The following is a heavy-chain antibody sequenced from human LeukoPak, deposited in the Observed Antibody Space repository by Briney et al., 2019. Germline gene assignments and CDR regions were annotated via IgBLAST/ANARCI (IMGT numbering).Heavy chain of an antibody. CDR3: ARTKVVPAAPDY. D-gene: IGHD2-2*01. V-gene: IGHV3-21*01. Sequence: GGSLRLSCAASGFTFSNAWMNWVRQAPGKGLEWVSSISSSSSYIYYADSVKGRFTISRDNAKNSLYLQMNSLRAEDTAVYYCARTKVVPAAPDYWGQGTLVTVSS. CDR2: ISSSSSYI. CDR1: GFTFSNAW. J-gene: IGHJ4*02.